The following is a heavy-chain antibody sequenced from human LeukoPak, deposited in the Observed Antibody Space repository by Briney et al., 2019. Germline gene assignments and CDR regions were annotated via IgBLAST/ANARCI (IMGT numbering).Heavy chain of an antibody. J-gene: IGHJ3*01. Sequence: SETLSLTCAVSGGSISSNNWWSWVRPPPGKGLEWIGEIYHSGSTDYNPSLESRVTISVDKSKNQFSLKLSSVTAADTAVYYCARGSYGSGSYSSPGFHAFDVWGQGTMVTVSS. CDR1: GGSISSNNW. CDR3: ARGSYGSGSYSSPGFHAFDV. D-gene: IGHD3-10*01. CDR2: IYHSGST. V-gene: IGHV4-4*02.